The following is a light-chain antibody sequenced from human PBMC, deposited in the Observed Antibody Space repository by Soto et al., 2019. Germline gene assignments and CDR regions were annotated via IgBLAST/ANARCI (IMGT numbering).Light chain of an antibody. CDR2: EVT. CDR1: SSDVGAFNY. CDR3: NSYASTSARL. Sequence: QSALTQPASVSGSPGQSITISCTGTSSDVGAFNYVSWYQQHPGKTPKLIIYEVTKRPSGVSNRFSGSKSGNTASLTISGLQAEDEADYYCNSYASTSARLFGGGTKVTVL. V-gene: IGLV2-14*01. J-gene: IGLJ3*02.